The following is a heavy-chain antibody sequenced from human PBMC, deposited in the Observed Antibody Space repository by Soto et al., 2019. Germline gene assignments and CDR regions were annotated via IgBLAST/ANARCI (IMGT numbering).Heavy chain of an antibody. V-gene: IGHV1-69*13. CDR2: IIPIFGTA. J-gene: IGHJ6*02. Sequence: SVKVSCKASGGTFSSYAISWVRQAPGQGLEWMGGIIPIFGTANYAQKFQGRVTITADESTSTAYMELSSLRPEDTAVYYCARDLEESSYYYGMDVWGQGTTVTVSS. CDR1: GGTFSSYA. D-gene: IGHD3-16*01. CDR3: ARDLEESSYYYGMDV.